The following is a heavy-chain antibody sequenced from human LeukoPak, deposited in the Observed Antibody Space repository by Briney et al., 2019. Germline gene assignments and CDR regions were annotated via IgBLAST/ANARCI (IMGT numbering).Heavy chain of an antibody. CDR2: INPSGGST. D-gene: IGHD3-22*01. Sequence: ASVKVSCKASGYTFTSYYMHWVRQAPGQGLEWMGIINPSGGSTSYAQKFQGRVTMTRDMSTSTVYMELSSLRSEDTAVYYCASGRYKYFADTSGPCDYWGQGTLVTVSS. V-gene: IGHV1-46*01. CDR3: ASGRYKYFADTSGPCDY. J-gene: IGHJ4*02. CDR1: GYTFTSYY.